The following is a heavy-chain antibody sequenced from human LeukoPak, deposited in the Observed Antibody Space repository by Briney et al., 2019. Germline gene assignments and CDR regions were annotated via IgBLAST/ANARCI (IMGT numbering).Heavy chain of an antibody. D-gene: IGHD3-22*01. J-gene: IGHJ4*02. CDR2: ISFDGNNI. Sequence: PGGSLRLSCTASAFTFSSSAFHWVRQAPGKGLEWLSVISFDGNNIHYADSVKGRFTVFRDNSRHTLYLQMNNLGPEDTAVYYCATLYDSAGYYQTPNDSWGQGTLVTVSS. CDR3: ATLYDSAGYYQTPNDS. CDR1: AFTFSSSA. V-gene: IGHV3-30-3*01.